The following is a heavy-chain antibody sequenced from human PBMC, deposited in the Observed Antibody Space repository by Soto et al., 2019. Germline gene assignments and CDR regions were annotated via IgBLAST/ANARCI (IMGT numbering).Heavy chain of an antibody. CDR3: ARDHYDFWSGSQPYYYYYMGV. Sequence: ASVKVSCKASGYTFTSYYMHWVRQAPGQGLEWMGIINPSGGSTSYAQKFQGRVTMTRDTSTSTVYMELSSLRSEDTAVYYCARDHYDFWSGSQPYYYYYMGVWGKGTTVTVSS. V-gene: IGHV1-46*03. D-gene: IGHD3-3*01. CDR2: INPSGGST. CDR1: GYTFTSYY. J-gene: IGHJ6*03.